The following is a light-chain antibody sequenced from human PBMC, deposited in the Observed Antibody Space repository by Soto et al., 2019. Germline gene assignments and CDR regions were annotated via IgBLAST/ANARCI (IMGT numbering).Light chain of an antibody. CDR1: SSDVGAYNF. CDR2: DVN. CDR3: CSYAGNYSYV. V-gene: IGLV2-11*01. Sequence: QSALTQPRSVSGSPGQSVTISCTGTSSDVGAYNFASWYQQHTGAAPKLLIHDVNKRPPGVPDRFSASKSGNTASLTISGLQAADEGAYYCCSYAGNYSYVFGGGTKLTVL. J-gene: IGLJ1*01.